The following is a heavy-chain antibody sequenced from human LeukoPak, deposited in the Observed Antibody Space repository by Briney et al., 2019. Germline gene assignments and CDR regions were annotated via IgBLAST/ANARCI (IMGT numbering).Heavy chain of an antibody. V-gene: IGHV3-30*04. Sequence: GGSLRLSCTASGFTFSNHAMHWVRQAPGKGLEWLTVISYHGRNEYYADSVTGRFTISRDNSKNTVFLQLNSLRVEDAAVFYCARGEAYYDRNGLPGAALDFWGLGTLVTVSS. J-gene: IGHJ3*01. CDR3: ARGEAYYDRNGLPGAALDF. CDR1: GFTFSNHA. D-gene: IGHD3-22*01. CDR2: ISYHGRNE.